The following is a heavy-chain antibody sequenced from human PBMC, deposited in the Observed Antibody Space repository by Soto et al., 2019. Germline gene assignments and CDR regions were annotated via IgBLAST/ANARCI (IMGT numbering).Heavy chain of an antibody. CDR2: IYYSGST. J-gene: IGHJ4*02. CDR3: ARWTYFYESVPGYFFDY. CDR1: GGSISSYY. D-gene: IGHD3-22*01. V-gene: IGHV4-59*01. Sequence: PSETLSLTCTVSGGSISSYYWSWIRQPPGKGLEWIGYIYYSGSTDYNPSLKSRVTISVDTSKNQFSLKLRSVTAADTAVYYCARWTYFYESVPGYFFDYWGQGTLVTVSS.